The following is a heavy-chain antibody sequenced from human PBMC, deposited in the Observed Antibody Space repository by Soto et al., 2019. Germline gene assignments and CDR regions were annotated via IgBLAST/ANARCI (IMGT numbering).Heavy chain of an antibody. J-gene: IGHJ5*02. CDR1: GGTFSSYA. D-gene: IGHD3-22*01. CDR3: AVDGYYDSSGYFEP. V-gene: IGHV1-69*13. CDR2: IIPIFGTA. Sequence: ASVKVSCKASGGTFSSYAISWVRQAPGQGLEWMGGIIPIFGTANYAQKFLGRVTITADESTSTAYMELSSLRSEDTAVYYCAVDGYYDSSGYFEPWGQGTLVTVSS.